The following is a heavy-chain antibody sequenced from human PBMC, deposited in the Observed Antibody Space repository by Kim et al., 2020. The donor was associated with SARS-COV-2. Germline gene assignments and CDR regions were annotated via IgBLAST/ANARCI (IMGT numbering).Heavy chain of an antibody. V-gene: IGHV1-24*01. J-gene: IGHJ6*02. D-gene: IGHD3-22*01. CDR2: FDPEDGET. CDR1: GYTLTELS. CDR3: ATAADYYDSSISCYYGMDV. Sequence: ASVKVSCKVSGYTLTELSMHWVRQAPGKGLEWMGGFDPEDGETIYAQKFQGRVTMTEDTSTDTAYMELSSLRSEDTAVYYCATAADYYDSSISCYYGMDVWGQGTTVTVSS.